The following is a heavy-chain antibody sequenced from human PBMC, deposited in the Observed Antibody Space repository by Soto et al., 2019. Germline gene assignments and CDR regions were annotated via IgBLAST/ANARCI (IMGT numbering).Heavy chain of an antibody. V-gene: IGHV1-8*01. CDR1: GYTFTSYD. D-gene: IGHD6-6*01. J-gene: IGHJ6*03. CDR3: AGGRRVAARPDYYYYMDV. Sequence: ASVKVSCKASGYTFTSYDINWVRQATGQGLEWMGWMNPNSGNTGYAQKFQGRVTMTRKTSISTAYMELSSLRSEDTAVYYCAGGRRVAARPDYYYYMDVWGKGTTVTVSS. CDR2: MNPNSGNT.